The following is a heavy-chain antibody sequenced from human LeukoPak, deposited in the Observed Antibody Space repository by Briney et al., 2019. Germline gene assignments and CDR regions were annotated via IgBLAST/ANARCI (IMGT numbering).Heavy chain of an antibody. J-gene: IGHJ4*02. V-gene: IGHV4-39*07. Sequence: PSETLSLICTVSGGSISSSSYYWGWIRQPPGKGLEWIGSIYYSGSTYYNPSLKSRVKISVDTSKNQFSLKLSSVTAADAAVYYCARDNLRGYDSSGYLGYWGQGTLVTVSS. D-gene: IGHD3-22*01. CDR1: GGSISSSSYY. CDR3: ARDNLRGYDSSGYLGY. CDR2: IYYSGST.